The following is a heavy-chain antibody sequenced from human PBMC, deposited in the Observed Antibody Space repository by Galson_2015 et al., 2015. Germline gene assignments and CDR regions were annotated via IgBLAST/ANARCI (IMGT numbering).Heavy chain of an antibody. CDR3: ARALQEYYDYVWGSTPGGY. V-gene: IGHV3-7*04. J-gene: IGHJ4*02. CDR2: IKQDGSEK. D-gene: IGHD3-16*01. CDR1: GFTLSSYW. Sequence: SLRLSCAASGFTLSSYWMSWVRQAPGKGLEWVANIKQDGSEKYYVDSVKGRFTISRDNAKNSPYLQMNSLRAEDTAVYYCARALQEYYDYVWGSTPGGYWGQGTLVTVSS.